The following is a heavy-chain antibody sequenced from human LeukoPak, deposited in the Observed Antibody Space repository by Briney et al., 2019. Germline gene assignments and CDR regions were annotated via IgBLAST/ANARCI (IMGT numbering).Heavy chain of an antibody. D-gene: IGHD4-17*01. V-gene: IGHV4-39*07. J-gene: IGHJ4*02. CDR2: IYDSGST. CDR3: ASQNPTDYGDYVADY. CDR1: GGSIRSSYYY. Sequence: SETLSLTCTVSGGSIRSSYYYWGWIRQPPGKGLEWIGSIYDSGSTYYNLSLKSRVTISVDTSKNQFSLKLSSVTAADTAVYYCASQNPTDYGDYVADYWGQGTLVTVSS.